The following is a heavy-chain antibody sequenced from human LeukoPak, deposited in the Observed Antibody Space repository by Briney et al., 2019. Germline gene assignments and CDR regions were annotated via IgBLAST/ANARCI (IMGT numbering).Heavy chain of an antibody. Sequence: ASVKVSCKAYGYTFTGYYIHWVRQAPGRGLEWMGWINPNSGGTKYAQQFQGRVTMTRDTSINTVYMELSRLRSDDTAVYYCARVSDIVVVPVAIYFDYWGQGTLVTVSS. D-gene: IGHD2-2*01. V-gene: IGHV1-2*02. CDR2: INPNSGGT. J-gene: IGHJ4*02. CDR3: ARVSDIVVVPVAIYFDY. CDR1: GYTFTGYY.